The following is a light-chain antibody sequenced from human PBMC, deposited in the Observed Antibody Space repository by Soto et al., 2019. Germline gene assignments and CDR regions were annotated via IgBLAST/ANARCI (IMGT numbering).Light chain of an antibody. V-gene: IGKV3-15*01. CDR2: GAS. J-gene: IGKJ1*01. Sequence: EIEMTQSPATLSVSPGERATLSCRASQSVRSDLAWYQQRPGQAPRLLIYGASTRATGIPARFSGSGSGTEFTLTISCLQSEDFALYYCQQYNDWPPWTFGQGTKVDIK. CDR3: QQYNDWPPWT. CDR1: QSVRSD.